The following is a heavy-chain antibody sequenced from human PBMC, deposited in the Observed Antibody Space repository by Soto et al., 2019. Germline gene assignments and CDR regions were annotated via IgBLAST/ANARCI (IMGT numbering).Heavy chain of an antibody. Sequence: SETLSLTCAVSGYSISSGYYWGWIRQPPGKGLEWIGSIYHSGSTYYNPSLKSRVTISVDTSKNQFSLKLSSVTAADTAVYYCASYPTVVTPGGYWGQGTLVTVSS. V-gene: IGHV4-38-2*01. CDR1: GYSISSGYY. CDR2: IYHSGST. CDR3: ASYPTVVTPGGY. J-gene: IGHJ4*02. D-gene: IGHD4-17*01.